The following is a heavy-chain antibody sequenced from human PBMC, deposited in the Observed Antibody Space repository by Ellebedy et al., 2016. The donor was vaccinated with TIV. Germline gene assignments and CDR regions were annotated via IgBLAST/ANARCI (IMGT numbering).Heavy chain of an antibody. CDR3: ARGWSTPDS. Sequence: PGGSLRLSCAVSGFTFRNHAMNWVRQAPGKRLEWASYISSSSSSISYADSVKGRFTISRDNAQNTLFLQMNSLRVEDTAVYYCARGWSTPDSWGQGTLVIVSS. CDR2: ISSSSSSI. D-gene: IGHD2-15*01. J-gene: IGHJ4*02. V-gene: IGHV3-48*01. CDR1: GFTFRNHA.